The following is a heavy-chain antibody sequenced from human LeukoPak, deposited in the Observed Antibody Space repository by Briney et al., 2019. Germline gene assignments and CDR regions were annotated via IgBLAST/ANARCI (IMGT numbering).Heavy chain of an antibody. J-gene: IGHJ4*02. Sequence: ASVKVSCKASGYTFTSYGISWVRQAPGQGLEWMGWISAYNGNTNYAQKFQGRVTVTRDTSITTAYMELSRLRSDDTAVYYCAKDPGEQWLYFDYWGQGTLVTVSS. CDR2: ISAYNGNT. CDR1: GYTFTSYG. V-gene: IGHV1-18*01. D-gene: IGHD6-19*01. CDR3: AKDPGEQWLYFDY.